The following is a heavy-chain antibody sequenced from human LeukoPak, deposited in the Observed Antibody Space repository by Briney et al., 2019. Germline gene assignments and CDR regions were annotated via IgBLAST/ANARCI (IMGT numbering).Heavy chain of an antibody. CDR3: ARAQLPLELPYYYYYYMDV. CDR1: GDSVSSNSAA. CDR2: TYYRSKWYN. J-gene: IGHJ6*03. D-gene: IGHD1-7*01. V-gene: IGHV6-1*01. Sequence: SQTLSLTCAISGDSVSSNSAAWNWIRQSSSRGLEWLGKTYYRSKWYNDYAVSVKSRITINPDTSKNQFSLQLNSVTPEDTAVYYCARAQLPLELPYYYYYYMDVWGKGTTVTVSS.